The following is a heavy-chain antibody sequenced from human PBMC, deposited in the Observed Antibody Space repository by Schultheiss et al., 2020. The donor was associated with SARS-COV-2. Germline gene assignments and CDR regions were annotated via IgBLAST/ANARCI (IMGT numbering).Heavy chain of an antibody. CDR3: GYSSSSRKDDAFDI. D-gene: IGHD6-6*01. V-gene: IGHV4-34*01. CDR1: GGSISSYY. J-gene: IGHJ3*02. CDR2: INHSGST. Sequence: GSLRLSCTVSGGSISSYYWSWIRQPPGKGLEWIGEINHSGSTNYNPSLKSRVTISVDTSKNQFSLKLSSVTAADTAVYYCGYSSSSRKDDAFDIWGQGTMVTVSS.